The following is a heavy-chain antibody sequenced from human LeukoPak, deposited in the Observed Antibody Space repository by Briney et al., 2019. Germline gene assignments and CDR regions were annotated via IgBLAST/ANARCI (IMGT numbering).Heavy chain of an antibody. V-gene: IGHV1-18*01. Sequence: GASVKVSCKASGYTFTSYGISWVRQAPGQGLEWMGWISAYNGNTNYAQKLQGRVTMTTDTSTSTAYMELRSLRSDDTAVYYCARALSNYDFWSGLPDYWGQGTLVTVSS. D-gene: IGHD3-3*01. CDR1: GYTFTSYG. J-gene: IGHJ4*02. CDR2: ISAYNGNT. CDR3: ARALSNYDFWSGLPDY.